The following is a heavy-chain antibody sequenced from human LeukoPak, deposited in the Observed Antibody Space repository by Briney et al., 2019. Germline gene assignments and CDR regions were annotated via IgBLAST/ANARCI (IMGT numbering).Heavy chain of an antibody. J-gene: IGHJ3*02. Sequence: PGGSLRLSCAASGFTFSIYAMSWVRQAPGKGLECVSGNSGSGGRTNYADSVKGRFTISRDNSKNTLYLQMNSLRAEDTTVYYCAKDSRYSGNIKAFDIWGQGTMVTVSS. V-gene: IGHV3-23*01. D-gene: IGHD1-26*01. CDR2: NSGSGGRT. CDR3: AKDSRYSGNIKAFDI. CDR1: GFTFSIYA.